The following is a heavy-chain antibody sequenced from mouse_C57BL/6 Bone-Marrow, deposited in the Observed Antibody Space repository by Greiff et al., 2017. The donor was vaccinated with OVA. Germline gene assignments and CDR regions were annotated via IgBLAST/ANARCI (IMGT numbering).Heavy chain of an antibody. V-gene: IGHV5-6*01. CDR1: GFTFSSYG. CDR2: ISSGGSYT. J-gene: IGHJ2*01. Sequence: EVMLVESGGDLVKPGGSLKLSCAASGFTFSSYGMSWVRQTPDKRLEWVATISSGGSYTYYPDSVKGRFTISRDNAKNTLYLQMSSLKSEDTAMYYCASLYDYNPCYFDYWGQGTTLTVSS. D-gene: IGHD2-4*01. CDR3: ASLYDYNPCYFDY.